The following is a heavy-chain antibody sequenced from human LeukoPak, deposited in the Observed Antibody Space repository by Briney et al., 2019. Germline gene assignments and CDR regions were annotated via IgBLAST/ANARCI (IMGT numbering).Heavy chain of an antibody. V-gene: IGHV3-23*01. CDR2: ISVNGLKT. CDR3: AKIVVPAAFYFYGMDV. J-gene: IGHJ6*02. D-gene: IGHD2-2*01. Sequence: GGSLRLSCAASGFTFSRYYMAWVRQTPGKGLEWVSGISVNGLKTFYADSVKGRFTISRDNSKKTVDLEMNNLRVEDSAIFYCAKIVVPAAFYFYGMDVWGPGTTVTVSS. CDR1: GFTFSRYY.